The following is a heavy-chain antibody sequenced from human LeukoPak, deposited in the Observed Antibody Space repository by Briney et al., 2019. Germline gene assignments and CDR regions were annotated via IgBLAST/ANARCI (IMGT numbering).Heavy chain of an antibody. CDR3: AKVPREPPVILFAS. Sequence: GGSLRLSCAASGFTFSSYAMSWVRQAPGKGLEWVSAISGSGGSTYYADSVKGRFTISRDNSKNTLYLQMNSLRAEDTAVYYCAKVPREPPVILFASWGQEPWSPSPQ. V-gene: IGHV3-23*01. D-gene: IGHD2-21*01. J-gene: IGHJ5*01. CDR2: ISGSGGST. CDR1: GFTFSSYA.